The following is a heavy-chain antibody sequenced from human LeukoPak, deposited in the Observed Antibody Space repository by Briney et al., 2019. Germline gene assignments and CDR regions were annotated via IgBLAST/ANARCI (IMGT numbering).Heavy chain of an antibody. J-gene: IGHJ4*02. V-gene: IGHV3-21*04. D-gene: IGHD3-22*01. CDR2: ISSSSRYI. CDR3: ANARGGGYYDY. Sequence: PGGSLRLSCAASGFTFGSYWMNWVRQAPGKGLEWVSSISSSSRYIYYADSLKGRFTISRDNAENSLYLQMNSLRAEDTAVYYCANARGGGYYDYWGQGTLVTVSS. CDR1: GFTFGSYW.